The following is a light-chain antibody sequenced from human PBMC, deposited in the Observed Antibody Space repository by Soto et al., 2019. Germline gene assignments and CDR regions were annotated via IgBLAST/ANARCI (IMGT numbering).Light chain of an antibody. Sequence: IVLTQSPVTLAVSPGESAVLSCRASQSVSTSLAWYQHKPGQAPRLFIYDASKRAPGIPARFTGSWSGAHFTLTISSLEPEDIAVYYCQVRDVWPSFGQGTKV. CDR2: DAS. J-gene: IGKJ1*01. CDR1: QSVSTS. V-gene: IGKV3-11*01. CDR3: QVRDVWPS.